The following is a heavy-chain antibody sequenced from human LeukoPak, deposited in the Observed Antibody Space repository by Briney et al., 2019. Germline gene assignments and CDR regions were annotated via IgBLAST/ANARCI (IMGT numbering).Heavy chain of an antibody. CDR1: GGSFSGYY. CDR3: ATRNYYDSIPV. V-gene: IGHV4-34*01. J-gene: IGHJ4*02. D-gene: IGHD3-22*01. Sequence: PSETLSLTCAVYGGSFSGYYWSWIRQPPGKVLEWIGEINHSGSTNYNPSLKSRVTISVDTSKNQFSLKLSSVTAADTAVYYCATRNYYDSIPVWGQGTLVTVSS. CDR2: INHSGST.